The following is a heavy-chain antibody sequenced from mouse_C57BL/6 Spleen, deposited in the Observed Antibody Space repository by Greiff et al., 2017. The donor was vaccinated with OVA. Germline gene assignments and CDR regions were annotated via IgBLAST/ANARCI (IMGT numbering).Heavy chain of an antibody. D-gene: IGHD2-1*01. V-gene: IGHV1-7*01. CDR3: ARKIYYGNYEDY. CDR2: INPSSGYT. J-gene: IGHJ2*01. Sequence: QVQLQQSGAELAKPGASVKLSCKASGYTFTSYWMHWVKQRPGQGLEWIGYINPSSGYTKYNQKFKDKATLTEDKSSSTAYMQLSSLTYEDSAVYYCARKIYYGNYEDYWGQGTTLTVSS. CDR1: GYTFTSYW.